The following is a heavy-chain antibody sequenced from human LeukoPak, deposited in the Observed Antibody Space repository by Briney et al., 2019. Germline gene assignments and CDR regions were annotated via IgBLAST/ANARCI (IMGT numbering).Heavy chain of an antibody. Sequence: PGGSLRLSCAASGFTFSSYGMHWVRQAPGKGLEWVAFIRYDGSNKYYADSVKGRFTISRDNAKNSLYLQMSSLRAEDTAVYYCARDLSGSGSYYNYNWFDPWGQGTLVTVSS. D-gene: IGHD3-10*01. CDR1: GFTFSSYG. CDR3: ARDLSGSGSYYNYNWFDP. V-gene: IGHV3-30*02. J-gene: IGHJ5*02. CDR2: IRYDGSNK.